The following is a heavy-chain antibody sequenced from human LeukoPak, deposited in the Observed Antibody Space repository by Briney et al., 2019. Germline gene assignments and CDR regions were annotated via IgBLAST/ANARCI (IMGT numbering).Heavy chain of an antibody. V-gene: IGHV4-61*02. Sequence: SQTLSLTCTVSGGSISSGSYYWSWIRQPAGKGLEWIGRIYTSGSTNYNPSLKSRVTISVDTSKNQFSLKLNSVTAADTAVYYCARGIVVVPAAPGGWFDPWGQGTLVTVSS. CDR1: GGSISSGSYY. CDR2: IYTSGST. CDR3: ARGIVVVPAAPGGWFDP. D-gene: IGHD2-2*01. J-gene: IGHJ5*02.